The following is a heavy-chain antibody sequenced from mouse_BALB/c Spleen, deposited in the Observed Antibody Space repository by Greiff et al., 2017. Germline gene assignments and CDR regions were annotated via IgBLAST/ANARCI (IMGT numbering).Heavy chain of an antibody. V-gene: IGHV1S29*02. J-gene: IGHJ4*01. CDR2: IYPYNGGT. Sequence: PLQQSGPELVKPWASVKISCKASGYTFTCFNIHWGKQSHGKSLEWVGYIYPYNGGTGYNQKFKSKATLTLDNSSSTAYMELRSLTSEDSAVYYCARGDRYDVMDYWGQGTSVTVSS. CDR1: GYTFTCFN. D-gene: IGHD2-14*01. CDR3: ARGDRYDVMDY.